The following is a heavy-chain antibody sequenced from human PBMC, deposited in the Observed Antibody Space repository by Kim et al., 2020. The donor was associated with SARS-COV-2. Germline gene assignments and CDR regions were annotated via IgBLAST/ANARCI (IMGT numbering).Heavy chain of an antibody. CDR3: ARGFDP. CDR2: INSSGRT. Sequence: INSSGRTHSHPDIRIRVTISVDTSKNQFSLKLSSVTAADTAMYYCARGFDPWGQGTLVTVSS. J-gene: IGHJ5*02. V-gene: IGHV4-61*02.